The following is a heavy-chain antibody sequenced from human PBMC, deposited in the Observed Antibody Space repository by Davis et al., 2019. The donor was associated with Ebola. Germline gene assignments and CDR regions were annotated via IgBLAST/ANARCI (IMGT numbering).Heavy chain of an antibody. J-gene: IGHJ3*02. V-gene: IGHV3-30*02. CDR3: ARGRWVSSSLHDAFDI. D-gene: IGHD6-6*01. CDR1: GFTFSSYG. CDR2: IRYDGSNK. Sequence: PGGSLRLSCAASGFTFSSYGMHWVRQAPGKGLEWVAVIRYDGSNKYYADSVKGRFTISRDHSKNTLYLQMNSLRSDDTAVYYCARGRWVSSSLHDAFDIWGQGTMVTVSS.